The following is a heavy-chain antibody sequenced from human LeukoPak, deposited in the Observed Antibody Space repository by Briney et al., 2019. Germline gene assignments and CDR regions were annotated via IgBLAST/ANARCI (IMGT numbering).Heavy chain of an antibody. CDR3: AGLGYCSSTSCYVQL. CDR1: GYSVASAYY. V-gene: IGHV4-38-2*01. CDR2: MHHSGSD. D-gene: IGHD2-2*01. Sequence: SGTLSLTCAVSGYSVASAYYWGWIRQAPGKGLEWIGSMHHSGSDYYNPSLKSRVTISMDTSKNQFSLYLRFVTAADGAVYYCAGLGYCSSTSCYVQLWGQGTPVTVSS. J-gene: IGHJ4*02.